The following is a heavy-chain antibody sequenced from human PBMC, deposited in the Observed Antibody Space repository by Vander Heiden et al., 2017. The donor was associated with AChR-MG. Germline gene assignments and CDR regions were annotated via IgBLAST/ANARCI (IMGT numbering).Heavy chain of an antibody. J-gene: IGHJ3*02. CDR1: GFTFSSYG. D-gene: IGHD2-15*01. V-gene: IGHV3-30*18. CDR3: AKDKRPVGNAFDI. Sequence: QVQLVESGGGVVQPGRSLRLSCAASGFTFSSYGMHWVRQAPGKGLEWVAVISYDGSNKYYADSVKGRFTISRDNSKNTLYLQMNSMRAEDTAVYYCAKDKRPVGNAFDIWGQGKMVTVSS. CDR2: ISYDGSNK.